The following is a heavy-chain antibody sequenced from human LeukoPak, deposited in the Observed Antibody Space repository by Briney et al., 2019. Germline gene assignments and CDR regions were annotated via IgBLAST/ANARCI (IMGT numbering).Heavy chain of an antibody. CDR1: GGTFSSYA. CDR2: IIPIFGTA. J-gene: IGHJ4*02. V-gene: IGHV1-69*13. D-gene: IGHD3-9*01. Sequence: SVKVSCKASGGTFSSYAISWVRQAPGQGLVWMGGIIPIFGTANYAQKFQGRVTITADESTSTAYMELSSLRSEDTAVYYCASRQLRYFEGYFDYWGQGTLVTVSS. CDR3: ASRQLRYFEGYFDY.